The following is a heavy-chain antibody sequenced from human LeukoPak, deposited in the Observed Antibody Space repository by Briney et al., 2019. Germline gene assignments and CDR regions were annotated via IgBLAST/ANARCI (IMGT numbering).Heavy chain of an antibody. CDR3: AREWVWFGESRYFSY. CDR2: INADNGNT. D-gene: IGHD3-10*01. V-gene: IGHV1-3*01. Sequence: ASVKVSFKASGFPFTNYAMHWVRPAPGQRPEWMAWINADNGNTKYSPKFQGRVTITRDTSASTVYMELSSLTSEDTAVYYCAREWVWFGESRYFSYWGQGTLVTVSA. J-gene: IGHJ4*02. CDR1: GFPFTNYA.